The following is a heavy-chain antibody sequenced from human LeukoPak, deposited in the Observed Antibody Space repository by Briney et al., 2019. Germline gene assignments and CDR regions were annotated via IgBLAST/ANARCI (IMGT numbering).Heavy chain of an antibody. CDR1: GFIFSSYS. Sequence: GGSLRLSCVASGFIFSSYSMNWVRQAPGKGLEWVSSISSSSSYIYYADSVKGRFTISRDNAKNSLYLQMNSLRAEDTAVYYCARNRFDHYYDSSGPMDAFDIWGQGTMVTVSS. J-gene: IGHJ3*02. CDR3: ARNRFDHYYDSSGPMDAFDI. CDR2: ISSSSSYI. V-gene: IGHV3-21*01. D-gene: IGHD3-22*01.